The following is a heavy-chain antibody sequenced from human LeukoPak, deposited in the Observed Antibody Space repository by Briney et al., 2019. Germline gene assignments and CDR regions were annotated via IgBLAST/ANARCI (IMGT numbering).Heavy chain of an antibody. CDR3: AKETTVTPGNVNWFDP. J-gene: IGHJ5*02. Sequence: GGSLRLSCAASGFIFSDFYMSWVRQAAGKGLEYIAYISPSSHDIIYADSVKGRFTISRDNAKNSLYLQMESLRAEDTAIYYCAKETTVTPGNVNWFDPWGQGTLVTVSS. V-gene: IGHV3-11*05. CDR1: GFIFSDFY. D-gene: IGHD4-17*01. CDR2: ISPSSHDI.